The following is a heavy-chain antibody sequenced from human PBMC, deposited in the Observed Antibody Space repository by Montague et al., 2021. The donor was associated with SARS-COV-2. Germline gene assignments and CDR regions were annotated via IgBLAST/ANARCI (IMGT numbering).Heavy chain of an antibody. CDR2: INHSGST. Sequence: LVTPTQTLTLTCTFSGFSLTTTGMCVSWIRQPPGKGLEWIGEINHSGSTNYNPSLKGRVTISVDTSKNQFSLKLSSVTAADTAVYYCARGLAELRYFDWYHYYFDYWGQGTLVTVSS. CDR3: ARGLAELRYFDWYHYYFDY. D-gene: IGHD3-9*01. V-gene: IGHV4-34*01. J-gene: IGHJ4*02. CDR1: GFSLTTTGMC.